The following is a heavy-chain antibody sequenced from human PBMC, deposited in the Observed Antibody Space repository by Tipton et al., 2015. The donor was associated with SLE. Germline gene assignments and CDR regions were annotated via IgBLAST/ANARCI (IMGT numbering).Heavy chain of an antibody. J-gene: IGHJ4*02. V-gene: IGHV3-9*01. CDR3: AKDRGYCSGGSCYFFDY. Sequence: SLRLSCAASGFTFDDYAMHWVRQAPGKGLEWVSGISWNSGSIGYADSVKGRFTISRDNAKNSLYLQKNSLRAEDTALYYCAKDRGYCSGGSCYFFDYWGQGTLVTVSS. CDR2: ISWNSGSI. CDR1: GFTFDDYA. D-gene: IGHD2-15*01.